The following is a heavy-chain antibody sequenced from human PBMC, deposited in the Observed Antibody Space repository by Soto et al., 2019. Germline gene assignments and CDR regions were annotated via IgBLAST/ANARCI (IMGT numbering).Heavy chain of an antibody. Sequence: GGSLRLSCAASGFAFDDYAMHWVRQAPGKGLEWVSGISWNSGSIGYADSVKGRFTISRDNAKNSLYLQMNSLRAEDTALYYCAKGGNYDILTGYYNWFDPWGQGTLVTVSS. J-gene: IGHJ5*02. D-gene: IGHD3-9*01. V-gene: IGHV3-9*01. CDR2: ISWNSGSI. CDR3: AKGGNYDILTGYYNWFDP. CDR1: GFAFDDYA.